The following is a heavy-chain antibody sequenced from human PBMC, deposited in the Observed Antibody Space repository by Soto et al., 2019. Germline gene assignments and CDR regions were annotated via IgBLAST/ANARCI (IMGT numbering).Heavy chain of an antibody. J-gene: IGHJ3*02. Sequence: QVQLQQWGAGLLKPSETLSLTCAVYGGSFSGYYWSWIRQPPGKGLEWIGEINHSGSTNYNPSLKSRVTISVDTSKNQFSLKLSSVTAADTAVYYCASPEVGALDAFDIWGQGTMVTVSS. CDR1: GGSFSGYY. D-gene: IGHD1-26*01. CDR3: ASPEVGALDAFDI. CDR2: INHSGST. V-gene: IGHV4-34*01.